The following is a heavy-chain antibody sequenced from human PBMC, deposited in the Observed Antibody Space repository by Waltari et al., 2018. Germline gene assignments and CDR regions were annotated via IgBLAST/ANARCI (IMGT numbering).Heavy chain of an antibody. Sequence: EVQLVESGGGLIQPGGSLRLSCAASGFTFSSYSMNWVRQAPGKGLEWFASISNSSCYIYYADSVKGRFTISRDNAKNSLYLQMNSLRAEDTAVYYCARGGGGSSGNSVGYWGQGTLVTVSS. CDR3: ARGGGGSSGNSVGY. D-gene: IGHD6-13*01. CDR1: GFTFSSYS. CDR2: ISNSSCYI. V-gene: IGHV3-21*01. J-gene: IGHJ4*02.